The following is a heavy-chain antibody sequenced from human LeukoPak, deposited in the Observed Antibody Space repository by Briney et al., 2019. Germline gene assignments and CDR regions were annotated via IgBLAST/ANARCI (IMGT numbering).Heavy chain of an antibody. CDR3: ARGVLSSVLLWFGEPQEVAY. D-gene: IGHD3-10*01. J-gene: IGHJ4*02. CDR1: GYTFTSYA. V-gene: IGHV7-4-1*02. Sequence: ASVKVSCKASGYTFTSYAMNWVRQAPGQGLEWMGWINTNTGNPTYAQGFTGRFVFSLDTSVSTAYLQISSLKAEDTAVYYCARGVLSSVLLWFGEPQEVAYWGQGTLVTVSS. CDR2: INTNTGNP.